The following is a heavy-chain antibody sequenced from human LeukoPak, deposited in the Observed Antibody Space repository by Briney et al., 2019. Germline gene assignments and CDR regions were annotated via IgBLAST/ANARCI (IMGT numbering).Heavy chain of an antibody. CDR3: ARVVPATTNWFDP. V-gene: IGHV4-59*11. CDR2: IYYSGST. Sequence: PSETLSLTCTVSGGSISSHYWSWIRQPPGKGLECIGYIYYSGSTDYNPSLKSRVTISIDRSKTQFSLKLSSVTAADTAVYYCARVVPATTNWFDPWGQGTLVTVSS. CDR1: GGSISSHY. D-gene: IGHD2-2*01. J-gene: IGHJ5*02.